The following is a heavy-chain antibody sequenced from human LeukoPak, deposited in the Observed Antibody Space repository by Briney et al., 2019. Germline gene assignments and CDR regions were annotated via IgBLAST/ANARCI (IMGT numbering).Heavy chain of an antibody. CDR2: MNPNSGNT. D-gene: IGHD1-26*01. J-gene: IGHJ4*02. V-gene: IGHV1-8*01. Sequence: ASVKVSCKASGYTYTSYDINWVRQGTGQGLEWMGWMNPNSGNTGYAQKFQGRVTMTRNTSISTAYMELSSLRSEDMAVYYCARATSGSYFHWGQGTLVTVSS. CDR3: ARATSGSYFH. CDR1: GYTYTSYD.